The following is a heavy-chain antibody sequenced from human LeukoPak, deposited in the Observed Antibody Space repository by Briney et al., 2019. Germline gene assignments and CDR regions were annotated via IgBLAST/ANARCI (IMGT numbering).Heavy chain of an antibody. V-gene: IGHV4-59*12. Sequence: SETLSLTCTVSGGSLSSYYWSWIRQPPGKGLEWIGYIYYSGSTNYNPSLKSRVTISVDTSKNQFSLKLSSVTAADTAVYYCVRDGGDYFDYWGQGTLVTVSS. CDR1: GGSLSSYY. D-gene: IGHD3-16*01. CDR2: IYYSGST. J-gene: IGHJ4*02. CDR3: VRDGGDYFDY.